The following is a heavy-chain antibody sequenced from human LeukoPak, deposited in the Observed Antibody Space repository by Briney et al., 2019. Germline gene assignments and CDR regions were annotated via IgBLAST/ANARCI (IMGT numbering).Heavy chain of an antibody. CDR3: ARDGDCTNGVCPSYYMDV. J-gene: IGHJ6*03. Sequence: SETLSLTCTVSGGSISRYYWSWIREPAGKGLEWIGRIYTSGSTNYNPSLKSRVTISVDKSKNQFSLKLSSVTAADTAVYYCARDGDCTNGVCPSYYMDVWGKGTTVTVSS. D-gene: IGHD2-8*01. CDR2: IYTSGST. CDR1: GGSISRYY. V-gene: IGHV4-4*07.